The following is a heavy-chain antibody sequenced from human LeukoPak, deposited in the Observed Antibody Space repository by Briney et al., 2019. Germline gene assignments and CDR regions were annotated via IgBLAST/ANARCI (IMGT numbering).Heavy chain of an antibody. D-gene: IGHD6-19*01. J-gene: IGHJ4*02. CDR3: AVGSVVGTYIDY. Sequence: PSETLSLTCAVSGVSISSSNWWSWVRQPPGKGLEWIGEIYHSGSTNYNPSLKSRVTISIDKSKNQFSLKLSSVTAADTAVYYCAVGSVVGTYIDYWGQGALVTVSS. V-gene: IGHV4-4*02. CDR2: IYHSGST. CDR1: GVSISSSNW.